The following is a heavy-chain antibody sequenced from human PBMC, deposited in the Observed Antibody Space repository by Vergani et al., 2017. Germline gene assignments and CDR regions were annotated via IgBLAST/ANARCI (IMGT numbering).Heavy chain of an antibody. CDR2: ISGSSSYV. J-gene: IGHJ4*02. CDR1: GFSFSSYS. D-gene: IGHD2-8*01. Sequence: EVQLVESGGGLVKPGGSLRLSCAASGFSFSSYSITWVRQAPGKGLEWVASISGSSSYVFYRDSVEGRFTITRDNAKKSVYLQMNSLRAEDTAIYFCARGLWDCTHIRCSPPSYWGQGTQVTVSS. CDR3: ARGLWDCTHIRCSPPSY. V-gene: IGHV3-21*02.